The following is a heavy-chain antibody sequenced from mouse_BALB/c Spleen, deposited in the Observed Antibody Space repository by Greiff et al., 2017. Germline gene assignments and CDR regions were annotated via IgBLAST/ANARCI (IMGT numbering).Heavy chain of an antibody. CDR1: GFTFSSFG. D-gene: IGHD2-10*02. J-gene: IGHJ3*01. V-gene: IGHV5-17*02. Sequence: EVQLVESGGGLVQPGGSRKLSCAASGFTFSSFGKHWVRQAPEKGLEWVAYISSGSSTIYYADTVKGRFTISRDNPKNTLFLQMTSLRSEDTAMYYCARRQYGNYVGFAYWGQGTLVTVSA. CDR2: ISSGSSTI. CDR3: ARRQYGNYVGFAY.